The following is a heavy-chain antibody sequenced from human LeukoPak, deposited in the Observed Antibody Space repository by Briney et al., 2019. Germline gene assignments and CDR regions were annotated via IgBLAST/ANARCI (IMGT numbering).Heavy chain of an antibody. Sequence: PGGSLRLSCAASGFTFSSHAMSWVRQAPGKGLEWVSAISGGGGSTYYADSVKGRFTISRDNSKNTLYLQMNSLRAEDTAVYYCAKFLGSGYDKLSGFLDYWGQGTLVTVSS. CDR2: ISGGGGST. V-gene: IGHV3-23*01. D-gene: IGHD5-12*01. CDR3: AKFLGSGYDKLSGFLDY. CDR1: GFTFSSHA. J-gene: IGHJ4*02.